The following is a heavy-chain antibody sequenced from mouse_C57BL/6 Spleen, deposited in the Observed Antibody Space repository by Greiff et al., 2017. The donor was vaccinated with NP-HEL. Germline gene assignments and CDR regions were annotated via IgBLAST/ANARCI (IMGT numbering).Heavy chain of an antibody. CDR2: IDPETGGT. V-gene: IGHV1-15*01. CDR1: GYTFTDYE. Sequence: QVQLKQSGAELVRPGASVTLSCKASGYTFTDYEMHWVKQSPVHGLEWIGAIDPETGGTAYNQKFKGKAILTADKSSSTAYMELRSLTSEDSAVYYCTRFLSGFDYWGQGTTLTVSS. D-gene: IGHD3-2*02. CDR3: TRFLSGFDY. J-gene: IGHJ2*01.